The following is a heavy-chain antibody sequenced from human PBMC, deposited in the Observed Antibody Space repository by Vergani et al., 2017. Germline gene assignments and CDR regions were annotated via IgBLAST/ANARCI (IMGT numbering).Heavy chain of an antibody. Sequence: EVQLVQSGAEVKKPGESLKISCQISGYSFTNYWIGWVRQMPGKGLEWMGIIHPADSVTRYSPSFQGQVTISVDKSISTAYLQRSSLRASESAMYYCARLYGRDSSGSKYFDYWGQGTLVTVSS. D-gene: IGHD3-22*01. J-gene: IGHJ4*02. V-gene: IGHV5-51*01. CDR2: IHPADSVT. CDR3: ARLYGRDSSGSKYFDY. CDR1: GYSFTNYW.